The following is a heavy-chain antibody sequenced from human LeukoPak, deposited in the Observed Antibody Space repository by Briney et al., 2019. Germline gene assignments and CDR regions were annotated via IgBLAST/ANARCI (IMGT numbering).Heavy chain of an antibody. D-gene: IGHD3-9*01. CDR1: GGSISSYY. J-gene: IGHJ4*02. CDR2: IYYSGST. CDR3: ATDWGLDNYFDR. Sequence: PSETLSLTCTVSGGSISSYYWSWIRQPPGKGLEWIGYIYYSGSTNYNPSLKSRVTISVDTSKNQFSLKLSSVTAADTAVYYCATDWGLDNYFDRWGQGTLVTVSS. V-gene: IGHV4-59*01.